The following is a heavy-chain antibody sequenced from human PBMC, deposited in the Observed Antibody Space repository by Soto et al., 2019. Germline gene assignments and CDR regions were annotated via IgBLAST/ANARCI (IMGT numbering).Heavy chain of an antibody. V-gene: IGHV1-3*01. D-gene: IGHD3-3*01. CDR2: INAGNGNT. CDR3: ASSDFWSGYTRLDY. CDR1: GYTFTSYS. J-gene: IGHJ4*02. Sequence: ASVKXSCNASGYTFTSYSMHWVRQAPGQRLEWMGWINAGNGNTKYSQKFQGRVTITRDTSASTAYMELSSLRSEDTAVYYCASSDFWSGYTRLDYWGQGTLVTVSS.